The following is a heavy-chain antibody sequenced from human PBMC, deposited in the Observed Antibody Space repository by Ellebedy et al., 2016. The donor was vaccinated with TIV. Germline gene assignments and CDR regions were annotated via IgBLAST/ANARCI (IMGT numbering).Heavy chain of an antibody. D-gene: IGHD6-13*01. Sequence: PGGSLRLSCAASGFTFSSYDMHWVRRPTGKGLEWVSAIGTAGDTYYPGSVKVRFTISRDNAKNSLYLQMNSLRAGDTAVYYCARGEQQLVSGYYYYCGMDVWGQGTTVTVSS. CDR1: GFTFSSYD. CDR3: ARGEQQLVSGYYYYCGMDV. CDR2: IGTAGDT. V-gene: IGHV3-13*01. J-gene: IGHJ6*02.